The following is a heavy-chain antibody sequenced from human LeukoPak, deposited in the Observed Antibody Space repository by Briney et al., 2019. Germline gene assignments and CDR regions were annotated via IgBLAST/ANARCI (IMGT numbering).Heavy chain of an antibody. CDR2: INPNSGGT. CDR3: ARAMKGYGDYGY. J-gene: IGHJ4*02. Sequence: ASVKVSCKASGYTFTGYYMHWVRQAPGQGLEWMGRINPNSGGTNYAQKFQGRVTMTRDTSISTACMELSRLRSDDTAVYYCARAMKGYGDYGYWGQGTLVTVSS. V-gene: IGHV1-2*06. D-gene: IGHD4-17*01. CDR1: GYTFTGYY.